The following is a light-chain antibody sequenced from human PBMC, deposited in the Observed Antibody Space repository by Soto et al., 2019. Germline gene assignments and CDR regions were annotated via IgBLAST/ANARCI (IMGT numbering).Light chain of an antibody. CDR3: QSYDSSNQGV. V-gene: IGLV6-57*03. J-gene: IGLJ2*01. CDR1: SGSIARNY. CDR2: EDD. Sequence: QSVSESPGKTVTISCTRSSGSIARNYVQWYQQRPGSAPSAVIHEDDQRPSGVPDRFSGSVDRSSNSASLTISGLKTEDEADYYCQSYDSSNQGVFGGGTKLNVL.